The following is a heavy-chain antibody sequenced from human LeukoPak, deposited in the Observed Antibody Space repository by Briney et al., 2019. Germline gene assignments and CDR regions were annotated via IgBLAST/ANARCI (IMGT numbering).Heavy chain of an antibody. D-gene: IGHD6-19*01. V-gene: IGHV3-23*01. CDR3: AKGDSSGWYGSNWFDP. Sequence: PGGSLRLSCAASGFTFSSYAMSWVRQAPGKGLEWVSAISGSGSSTFYADSVKGRFTISRDNSKNTVYLQMNSLRAEDTALYYCAKGDSSGWYGSNWFDPWGQGTLVTVSS. J-gene: IGHJ5*02. CDR1: GFTFSSYA. CDR2: ISGSGSST.